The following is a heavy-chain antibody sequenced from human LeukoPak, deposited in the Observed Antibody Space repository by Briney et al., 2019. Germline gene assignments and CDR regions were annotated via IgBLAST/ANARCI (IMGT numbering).Heavy chain of an antibody. CDR1: GSTFDDYG. CDR2: INWNGGST. V-gene: IGHV3-20*04. CDR3: ARYMGGYGSGSSYYYYYMDV. Sequence: GGSLRLSCAASGSTFDDYGMSWVRQAPGKGLEWVSGINWNGGSTGYADSVKGRFTISRDNAKNSLYLQMNSLRAEDTALYYCARYMGGYGSGSSYYYYYMDVWGKGTTVTVSS. J-gene: IGHJ6*03. D-gene: IGHD3-10*01.